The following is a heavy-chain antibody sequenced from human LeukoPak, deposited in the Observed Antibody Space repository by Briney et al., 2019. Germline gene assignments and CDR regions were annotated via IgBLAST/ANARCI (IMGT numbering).Heavy chain of an antibody. CDR1: GYTFTGYY. J-gene: IGHJ4*02. CDR3: ARDMYSSGWYNDY. D-gene: IGHD6-19*01. CDR2: INPNSGGT. Sequence: GASVKVSCTASGYTFTGYYMHWVRQAPGQGLEWMGWINPNSGGTNYAQKLQGRVTMTTDTSTSTAYMELRSLRSDDTAVYYCARDMYSSGWYNDYWGQGTLVTVSS. V-gene: IGHV1-2*02.